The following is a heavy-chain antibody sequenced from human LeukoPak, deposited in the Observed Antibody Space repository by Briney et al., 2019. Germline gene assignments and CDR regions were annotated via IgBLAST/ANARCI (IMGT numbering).Heavy chain of an antibody. D-gene: IGHD6-19*01. J-gene: IGHJ3*02. CDR3: AKDITVAGIIADDAFDI. CDR1: GFTFDDYA. Sequence: PGGSLRLSCAASGFTFDDYAMHWVRKARGKGLERVTGICWNSGSIGYADSVKGRFTISRDNAKNSLYLQMNSLRAEDTALYYCAKDITVAGIIADDAFDIWGQGTMVTVSS. V-gene: IGHV3-9*01. CDR2: ICWNSGSI.